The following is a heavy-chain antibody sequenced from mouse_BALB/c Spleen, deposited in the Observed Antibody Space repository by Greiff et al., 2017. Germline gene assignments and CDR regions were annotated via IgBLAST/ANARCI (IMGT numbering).Heavy chain of an antibody. CDR2: IDPETGGT. V-gene: IGHV1-15*01. Sequence: VQLQQSGAELVRPGASVTLSCKASGYTFTDYEMHWVKQTPVHGLEWIGAIDPETGGTAYNQKFKGKATLTADKSSSTAYMELRSLTSEDSAVYYCTRRNSRFPYAMDYWGQGTSVTVSS. J-gene: IGHJ4*01. D-gene: IGHD2-1*01. CDR1: GYTFTDYE. CDR3: TRRNSRFPYAMDY.